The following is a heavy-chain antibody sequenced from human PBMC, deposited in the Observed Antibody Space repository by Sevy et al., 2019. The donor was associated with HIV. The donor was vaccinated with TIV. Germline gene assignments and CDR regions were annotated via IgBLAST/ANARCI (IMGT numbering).Heavy chain of an antibody. J-gene: IGHJ1*01. V-gene: IGHV3-30*18. CDR3: AKDHNLWSEGGFLHH. D-gene: IGHD3-10*01. CDR2: ISYDGNNK. Sequence: GGSLGLSCVASGFTFSSYAIHWVRQAPGKGLEWVAVISYDGNNKYYADSVRGRFSVSRDNSKNTLYVQMNSLRAEDTAVYYCAKDHNLWSEGGFLHHWGQGTLVTVSS. CDR1: GFTFSSYA.